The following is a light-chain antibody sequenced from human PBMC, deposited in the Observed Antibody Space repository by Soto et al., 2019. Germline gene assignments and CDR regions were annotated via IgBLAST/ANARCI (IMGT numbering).Light chain of an antibody. Sequence: EILLSQSPAPLSVSPGESATLSCRVSQRVDSKDLTWYQQIPGNAPKLLIFAASSKATGILDRFSGSGSGTLFTLTISRLEPGDFAVYYCQQYGRATLTFGQGTRLEIK. CDR3: QQYGRATLT. V-gene: IGKV3-20*01. CDR2: AAS. J-gene: IGKJ5*01. CDR1: QRVDSKD.